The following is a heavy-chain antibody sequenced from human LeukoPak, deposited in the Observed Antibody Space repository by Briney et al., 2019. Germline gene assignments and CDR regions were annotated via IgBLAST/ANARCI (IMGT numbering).Heavy chain of an antibody. J-gene: IGHJ4*02. V-gene: IGHV1-2*02. Sequence: ASVKVSCKASGYTFTGYFMHWVRPAPGQGLEWMGWINPNSGGTNYAQKFQGRVTMTRDTSISTAYMELSRLRSDDTAVYYCVPTNSWDYYFDYWGQGTLVTVSS. D-gene: IGHD6-13*01. CDR3: VPTNSWDYYFDY. CDR2: INPNSGGT. CDR1: GYTFTGYF.